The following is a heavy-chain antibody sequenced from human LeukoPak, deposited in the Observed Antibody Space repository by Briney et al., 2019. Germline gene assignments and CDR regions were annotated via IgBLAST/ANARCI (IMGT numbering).Heavy chain of an antibody. CDR2: IIPIFGTA. Sequence: SVKVSCKASGGTFSSYAISWVRQAPGQGHEWMGGIIPIFGTANYAQKFQGRVTITADESTSTAYMELSSLRSGDTAVYYCAIGLAARQLYFDYWGQGTLVTVSS. CDR3: AIGLAARQLYFDY. J-gene: IGHJ4*02. CDR1: GGTFSSYA. D-gene: IGHD6-6*01. V-gene: IGHV1-69*13.